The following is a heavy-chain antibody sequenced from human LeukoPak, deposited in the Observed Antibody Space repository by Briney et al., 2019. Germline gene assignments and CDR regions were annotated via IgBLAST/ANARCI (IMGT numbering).Heavy chain of an antibody. J-gene: IGHJ4*02. CDR3: ARFAGGSSWYGGGY. Sequence: SHTLSLTCSVSGGSISSGSYYWSWIRQPAGKGLEWIGRIYTSGSTNYNPSLKSRVTISVDTSKNQFSLKLSSVTAADTAVYYCARFAGGSSWYGGGYWGQGTLVTVSS. CDR1: GGSISSGSYY. V-gene: IGHV4-61*02. D-gene: IGHD6-13*01. CDR2: IYTSGST.